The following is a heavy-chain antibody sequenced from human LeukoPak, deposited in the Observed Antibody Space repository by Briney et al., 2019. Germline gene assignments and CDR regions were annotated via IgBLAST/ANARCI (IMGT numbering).Heavy chain of an antibody. D-gene: IGHD3-10*01. J-gene: IGHJ4*02. CDR1: GYSISSGYY. CDR3: ARDRFGMSATGSDFDY. V-gene: IGHV4-38-2*02. CDR2: IHHSGST. Sequence: KSSETLSLTCSVSGYSISSGYYWGWVRQTPGMGLEWIGSIHHSGSTYYNPTLKSRVTISLDTSKTQISLTLTSVTAAETAVYYCARDRFGMSATGSDFDYWGQGILVTVSS.